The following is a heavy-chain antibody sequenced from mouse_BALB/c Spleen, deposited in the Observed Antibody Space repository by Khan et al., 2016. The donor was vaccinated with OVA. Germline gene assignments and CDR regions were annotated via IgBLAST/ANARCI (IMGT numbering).Heavy chain of an antibody. Sequence: QVQLQQSGAEVMKPGASVKISCKATGYTFSSYWIEWVKQRPGHGLEWIGEILPGSGSTNYNEKFKGKATFTADTSSNTAYMTLSRLTSEDSAVYYCARTTYYFDYWGQGTTLTVSS. V-gene: IGHV1-9*01. CDR3: ARTTYYFDY. J-gene: IGHJ2*01. CDR1: GYTFSSYW. CDR2: ILPGSGST.